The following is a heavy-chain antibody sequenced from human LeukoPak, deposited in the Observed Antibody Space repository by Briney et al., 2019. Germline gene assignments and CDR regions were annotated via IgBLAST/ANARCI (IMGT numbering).Heavy chain of an antibody. J-gene: IGHJ5*02. CDR1: GYSFTSYG. Sequence: GASVKVSCKASGYSFTSYGISWVRQAPGQGLEWMGWISAYNGNTNYAQKLQGRVTMTTDTSTSTAYMELRSLRSDDTAVYYCARDDRTYYYDSSGYSIVFSRAWFDPWGQGTLVTVSS. CDR3: ARDDRTYYYDSSGYSIVFSRAWFDP. V-gene: IGHV1-18*01. CDR2: ISAYNGNT. D-gene: IGHD3-22*01.